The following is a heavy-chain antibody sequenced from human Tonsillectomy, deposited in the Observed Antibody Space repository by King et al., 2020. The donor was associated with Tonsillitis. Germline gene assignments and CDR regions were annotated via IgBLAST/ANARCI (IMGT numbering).Heavy chain of an antibody. J-gene: IGHJ1*01. V-gene: IGHV3-15*01. Sequence: EVQLVESGGGLVKPGGSLRLSCAASGFTFSNAWMSWVRQAPGKGLEWVGRIKSKTDGGTTDYAAPVKGRFTISRDDSKNTLYLQMNSLKTEDTAVYYCTTDLTYYFGTSGYYKIHRFEYFQHWGQGTLVTVSS. CDR1: GFTFSNAW. CDR2: IKSKTDGGTT. D-gene: IGHD3-22*01. CDR3: TTDLTYYFGTSGYYKIHRFEYFQH.